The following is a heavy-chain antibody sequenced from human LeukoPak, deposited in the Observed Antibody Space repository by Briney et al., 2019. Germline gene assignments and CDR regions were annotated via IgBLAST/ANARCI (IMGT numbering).Heavy chain of an antibody. J-gene: IGHJ3*02. CDR3: ARGVYYDSSGGLRAAFDI. V-gene: IGHV3-23*01. CDR2: ISESGSNT. Sequence: GGSLRLSCAGSGFTFSNYAMNWVRQAPGKGLEWVSSISESGSNTDYADSVKGRFTISRDNSKNTLYLQMNSLRAEDTAIYYCARGVYYDSSGGLRAAFDIWGQGTMVTVSS. D-gene: IGHD3-22*01. CDR1: GFTFSNYA.